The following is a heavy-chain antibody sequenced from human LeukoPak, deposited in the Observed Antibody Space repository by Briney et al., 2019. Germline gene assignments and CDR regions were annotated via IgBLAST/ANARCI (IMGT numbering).Heavy chain of an antibody. CDR2: INPSGGST. J-gene: IGHJ3*02. CDR1: GYTFTRYY. V-gene: IGHV1-46*01. Sequence: GASVKVSCKASGYTFTRYYIHWVRQAPGQGLEWMGIINPSGGSTNYAQNFQGRVSLTSDTSTSTVYMELSSLRSEDTAVYYCARLSGGNPPQFFDIWGQGTVVTVSS. CDR3: ARLSGGNPPQFFDI. D-gene: IGHD4-23*01.